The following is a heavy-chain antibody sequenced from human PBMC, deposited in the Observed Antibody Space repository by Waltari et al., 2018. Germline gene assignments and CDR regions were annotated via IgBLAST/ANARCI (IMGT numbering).Heavy chain of an antibody. D-gene: IGHD6-6*01. Sequence: QVQLVESGGGLVKPGGSLRLSCAASGFSLTDYYMSWIRQAPGKGLEWISYSSCPGTTTYYADSVKGRFTIARDNAKNSLYLQMNSLRAEDTAVYYCARVRSLVSGLDNWGQGTRVTVSS. CDR1: GFSLTDYY. V-gene: IGHV3-11*04. CDR3: ARVRSLVSGLDN. CDR2: SSCPGTTT. J-gene: IGHJ4*02.